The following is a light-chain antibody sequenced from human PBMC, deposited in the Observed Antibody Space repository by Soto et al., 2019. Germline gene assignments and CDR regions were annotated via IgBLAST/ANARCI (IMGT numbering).Light chain of an antibody. Sequence: EIVMTQSPATLSVSPGERATLSCRASQSVSNNLAWYQKKPGQAPRLLIYGASTRATGIPARFSGSGSGTVFTLTISSLQSEDFAVYYCQQYNNWGTFGQGTMVEIK. CDR1: QSVSNN. V-gene: IGKV3-15*01. J-gene: IGKJ1*01. CDR2: GAS. CDR3: QQYNNWGT.